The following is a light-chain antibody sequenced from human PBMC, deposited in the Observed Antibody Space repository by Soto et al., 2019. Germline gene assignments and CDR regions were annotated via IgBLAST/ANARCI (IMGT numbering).Light chain of an antibody. J-gene: IGLJ3*02. CDR3: AAWDDSLSGWV. Sequence: QSVLTQPPSASGTPGQRVTISCSGSSSNIGSNTVNWYKQLPGTAPKLLIYSNNQRPSGVPDRFSGSKSGTSASLAISGLQSEDEADYYCAAWDDSLSGWVFGGGTKLTVL. CDR2: SNN. V-gene: IGLV1-44*01. CDR1: SSNIGSNT.